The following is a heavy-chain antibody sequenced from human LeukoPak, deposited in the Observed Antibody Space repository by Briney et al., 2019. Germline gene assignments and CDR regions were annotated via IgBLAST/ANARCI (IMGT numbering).Heavy chain of an antibody. V-gene: IGHV3-48*03. CDR1: GFTFSSYE. CDR3: ARAPGGSSYGLVDF. Sequence: PGGSLRLSCAASGFTFSSYEMNWVRQAPGKGVEWISYISSSGSTIYYADSVKGRFTISRDNAKNSLYLQMNSLRAEDTAVYYCARAPGGSSYGLVDFWGQGTPVTVSS. CDR2: ISSSGSTI. J-gene: IGHJ4*02. D-gene: IGHD5-18*01.